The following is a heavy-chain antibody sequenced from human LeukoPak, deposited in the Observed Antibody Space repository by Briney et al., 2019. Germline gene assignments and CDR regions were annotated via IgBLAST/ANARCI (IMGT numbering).Heavy chain of an antibody. J-gene: IGHJ4*02. V-gene: IGHV4-39*01. CDR3: ARRAWGAVAGTWNY. CDR1: GGSTSGSSYY. Sequence: PSETLSLTCSVSGGSTSGSSYYWGWIRQPPGKGLEWIGSIYYSRSTYYNPSLKSRVTISVDTSKNQFSLKLSSVTAADTAVYYCARRAWGAVAGTWNYWGQGTLVAVSS. CDR2: IYYSRST. D-gene: IGHD6-19*01.